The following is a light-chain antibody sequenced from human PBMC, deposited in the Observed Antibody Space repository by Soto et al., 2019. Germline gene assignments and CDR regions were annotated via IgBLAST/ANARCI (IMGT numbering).Light chain of an antibody. Sequence: QSVLTQPPSASRSPGQSVTISCTGTNNDVGGYNYVSWFQQHPGKAPKLIIYEVSKRPSGVPDRFSGSKSVNTASLTVSGLQAEDEADYYCCSNAGSYPFVFGTGTKVTVL. CDR2: EVS. V-gene: IGLV2-8*01. J-gene: IGLJ1*01. CDR1: NNDVGGYNY. CDR3: CSNAGSYPFV.